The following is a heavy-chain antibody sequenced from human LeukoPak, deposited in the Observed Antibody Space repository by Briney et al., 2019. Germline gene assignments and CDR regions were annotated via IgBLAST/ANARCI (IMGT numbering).Heavy chain of an antibody. D-gene: IGHD4-17*01. Sequence: PSETLSLTCTVSGGSIISGSYYWGWIRQPPGKGLEWIGSIFYSGSTYYNPSLKSRVTISVDRSKNQFSLKLSSVTAADTAVYYCARSYGDSYAFDIWGQGTMVTVSS. J-gene: IGHJ3*02. CDR3: ARSYGDSYAFDI. CDR2: IFYSGST. V-gene: IGHV4-39*07. CDR1: GGSIISGSYY.